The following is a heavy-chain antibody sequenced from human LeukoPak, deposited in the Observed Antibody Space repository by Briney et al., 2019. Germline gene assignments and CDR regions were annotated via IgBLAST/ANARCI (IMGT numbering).Heavy chain of an antibody. CDR3: PRGPNYYGWADTD. Sequence: GGSLRLSCAASGFTFSSNYMSWVRQAPGKGLEWVSVIYSGGSTYYSHSVKGRFTISLDNSKKTLYLPINSLTAEDTALYSCPRGPNYYGWADTDWGQGALVTVSS. CDR2: IYSGGST. J-gene: IGHJ4*02. D-gene: IGHD3-10*01. CDR1: GFTFSSNY. V-gene: IGHV3-53*01.